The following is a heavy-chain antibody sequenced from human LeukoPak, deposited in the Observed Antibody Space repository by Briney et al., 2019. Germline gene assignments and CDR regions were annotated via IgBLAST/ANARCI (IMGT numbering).Heavy chain of an antibody. CDR1: GFTFDIYA. V-gene: IGHV3-23*01. D-gene: IGHD2-2*01. CDR3: ARGPSCTSASCYVIGALDI. Sequence: GGSLRLSCAASGFTFDIYAMTWVRQAPGKGPDWVSGISASANSTYYADSVKGRFIISRDNSKNTLYLQMNSLRVDNMAVYYCARGPSCTSASCYVIGALDIWGLGTTVTVSS. CDR2: ISASANST. J-gene: IGHJ3*02.